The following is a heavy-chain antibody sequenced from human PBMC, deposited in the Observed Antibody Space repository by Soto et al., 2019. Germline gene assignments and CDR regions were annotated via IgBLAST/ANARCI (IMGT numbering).Heavy chain of an antibody. V-gene: IGHV3-21*01. CDR3: ARVRSYSYGQGYGMDV. CDR1: GFTFSTYS. Sequence: EVQLVESGGGLVKPGGSLRLSCAASGFTFSTYSMNWVRQAPGKGLAWASSISSSSGYIYNADSVKGRFTISRDDAKNSLSLQMNSLRAEDTAVYYCARVRSYSYGQGYGMDVWGQGTTVSVSS. CDR2: ISSSSGYI. J-gene: IGHJ6*02. D-gene: IGHD5-18*01.